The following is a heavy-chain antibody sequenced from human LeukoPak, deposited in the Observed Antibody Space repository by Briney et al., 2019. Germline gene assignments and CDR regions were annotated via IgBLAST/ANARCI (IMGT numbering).Heavy chain of an antibody. V-gene: IGHV1-69*13. J-gene: IGHJ6*02. D-gene: IGHD2-15*01. CDR2: IIPIFGTA. CDR1: GGTFSSYA. Sequence: WASVKVSCKASGGTFSSYAISWVRQAPGQGLEWMGGIIPIFGTANYAQKFQGRVTITADESTSTAYMELSSLRSEDTAVYYCARDECERRVSCQDYYYYGMDVWGQGTTVTVSS. CDR3: ARDECERRVSCQDYYYYGMDV.